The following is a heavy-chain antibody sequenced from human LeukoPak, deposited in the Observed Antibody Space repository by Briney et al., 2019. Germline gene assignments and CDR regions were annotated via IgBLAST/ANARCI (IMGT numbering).Heavy chain of an antibody. CDR3: ARDRERWTTVTVSGFDY. D-gene: IGHD4-17*01. CDR1: GGTFSSYA. J-gene: IGHJ4*02. V-gene: IGHV1-69*05. Sequence: VASVKVSCKASGGTFSSYAISWVRQAPGQGLEWMGRIIPIFGTANYAQKFQGRVTITTDESTSTAYMELSSLRSEDPAVYYCARDRERWTTVTVSGFDYWGQGTLVTVSS. CDR2: IIPIFGTA.